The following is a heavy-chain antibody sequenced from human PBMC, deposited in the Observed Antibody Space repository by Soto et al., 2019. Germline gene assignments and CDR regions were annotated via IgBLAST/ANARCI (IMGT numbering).Heavy chain of an antibody. V-gene: IGHV3-23*01. Sequence: GGSLRLSCAASGFTFSSYAMSWVRQAPGKGLEWVSAISGSGGSTYYADSVKGRFTISRDNSKNTLYLQMNSLRAEDTAVYYCAKDGLQSYYDSSGPLDYWGQGTLVTAPQ. CDR3: AKDGLQSYYDSSGPLDY. J-gene: IGHJ4*02. CDR1: GFTFSSYA. D-gene: IGHD3-22*01. CDR2: ISGSGGST.